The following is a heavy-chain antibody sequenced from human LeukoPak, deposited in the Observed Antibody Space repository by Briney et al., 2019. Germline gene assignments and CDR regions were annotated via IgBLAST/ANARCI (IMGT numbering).Heavy chain of an antibody. J-gene: IGHJ3*02. Sequence: GGSLRLSCAASGFTFSSYAMSWVRQAPGKGLEWVSAISGSGGSTYYADSVKGRFTISRDNSKNTLYLQMNSLRAEDTAVYYCAKDRVIQLWLRWGAFDIWGQGTMVTVSS. V-gene: IGHV3-23*01. CDR3: AKDRVIQLWLRWGAFDI. D-gene: IGHD5-18*01. CDR2: ISGSGGST. CDR1: GFTFSSYA.